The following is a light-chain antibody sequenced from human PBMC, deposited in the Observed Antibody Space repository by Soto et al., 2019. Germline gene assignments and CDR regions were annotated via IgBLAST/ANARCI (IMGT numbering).Light chain of an antibody. V-gene: IGKV3-15*01. CDR3: QQYNKWPPLT. J-gene: IGKJ4*01. CDR2: AES. CDR1: PSVSSN. Sequence: EIVRTQSPATLSVSPGEVATLSCSAIPSVSSNLAWYQQNPGQAPRLLIYAESTRATGIPARFSGSGSGTEVTRPISRLQSEDFAGYYCQQYNKWPPLTFGGGTKVEIK.